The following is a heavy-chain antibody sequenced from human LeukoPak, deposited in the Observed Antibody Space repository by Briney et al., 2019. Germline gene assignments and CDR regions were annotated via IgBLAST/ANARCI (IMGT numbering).Heavy chain of an antibody. CDR2: INTNSGGT. V-gene: IGHV1-2*02. CDR1: GYTFTGYY. D-gene: IGHD3-9*01. J-gene: IGHJ4*02. Sequence: ASVKVSCKASGYTFTGYYMHWVRQAPGQGLEWMGWINTNSGGTNYAQKFQGRVTMTRDTSISTAYMELSRLRSDDTAVYYCARGLRYFDWLDGAPLDYWGQGTLVTVSS. CDR3: ARGLRYFDWLDGAPLDY.